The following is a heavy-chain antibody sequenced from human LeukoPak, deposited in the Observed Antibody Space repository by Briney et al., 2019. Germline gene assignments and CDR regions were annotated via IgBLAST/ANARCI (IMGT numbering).Heavy chain of an antibody. J-gene: IGHJ4*02. Sequence: PGGSLRLSCAASGFTVSSNYMSWVRQAPGKGLEWVSVIYSGGSTYYADSVKGRFTISRDNSKNTLYLQMNSLRAEDTAVYYCARVRRGYSGCDREGYYFDYWGQGTLVTVSS. CDR3: ARVRRGYSGCDREGYYFDY. CDR1: GFTVSSNY. D-gene: IGHD5-12*01. CDR2: IYSGGST. V-gene: IGHV3-66*01.